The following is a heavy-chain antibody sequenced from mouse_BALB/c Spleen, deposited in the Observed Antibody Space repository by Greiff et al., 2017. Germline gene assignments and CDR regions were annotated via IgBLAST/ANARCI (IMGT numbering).Heavy chain of an antibody. CDR2: IDPSDSET. V-gene: IGHV1S127*01. D-gene: IGHD1-2*01. J-gene: IGHJ3*01. CDR3: ARDSLLKRAWFAY. Sequence: VQLQQSGPQLVRPGASVKISCKASGYSFTSYWMHWVKQRPGQGLEWIGMIDPSDSETRLNQKFKDKATLTVDKSSSTAYMQLSSPTSEDSAVYYCARDSLLKRAWFAYWGQGTLVTVSA. CDR1: GYSFTSYW.